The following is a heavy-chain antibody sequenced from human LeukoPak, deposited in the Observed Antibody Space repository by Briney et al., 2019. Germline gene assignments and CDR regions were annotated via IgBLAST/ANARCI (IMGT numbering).Heavy chain of an antibody. CDR3: ARDYFGSGTYHYYFEY. CDR2: ISSSGSTI. Sequence: GGSLRLSCAASGFTFSSYTMNWVRQAPGKGLEWISYISSSGSTIYYADSVKGRLTISRDNAKNSLYLQVNSLRAEDTAVYYCARDYFGSGTYHYYFEYWGQGTMVTVSS. D-gene: IGHD3-10*01. J-gene: IGHJ3*01. V-gene: IGHV3-48*04. CDR1: GFTFSSYT.